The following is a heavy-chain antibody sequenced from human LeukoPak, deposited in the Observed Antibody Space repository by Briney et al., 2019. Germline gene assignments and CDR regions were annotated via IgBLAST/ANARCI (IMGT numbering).Heavy chain of an antibody. V-gene: IGHV4-34*01. CDR1: GGSFSGYY. J-gene: IGHJ5*02. Sequence: SETLSLTCAVYGGSFSGYYWSWIRQPPGKGLEWIGEINHSGSTNYNPSLKSRVTISVDTSKNQFSLKLSSVTAADTAVYYCARHRLLNLYGSGSYWFDPWGQGTLVTVSS. CDR2: INHSGST. D-gene: IGHD3-10*01. CDR3: ARHRLLNLYGSGSYWFDP.